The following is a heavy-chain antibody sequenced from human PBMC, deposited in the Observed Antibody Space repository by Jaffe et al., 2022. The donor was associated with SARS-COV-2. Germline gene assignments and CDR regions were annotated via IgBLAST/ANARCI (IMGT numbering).Heavy chain of an antibody. Sequence: EVQLVESGGGLVQPGGSLRLSCAASGFTFSSYSMNWVRQAPGKGLEWVSYISSSSSTIYYADSVKGRFTISRDNAKNSLYLQMNSLRDEDTAVYYCARDLRQQLVIGLFYWGQGTLVTVSS. CDR3: ARDLRQQLVIGLFY. CDR1: GFTFSSYS. V-gene: IGHV3-48*02. CDR2: ISSSSSTI. J-gene: IGHJ4*02. D-gene: IGHD6-13*01.